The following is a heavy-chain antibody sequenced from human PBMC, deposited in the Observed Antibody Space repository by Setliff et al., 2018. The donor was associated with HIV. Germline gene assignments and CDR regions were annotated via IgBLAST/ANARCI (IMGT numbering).Heavy chain of an antibody. CDR1: GGSISSGYYY. D-gene: IGHD5-18*01. V-gene: IGHV4-61*02. CDR2: IYTSGST. CDR3: ASYSYGISDAFDI. J-gene: IGHJ3*02. Sequence: TSETLSLTCTVSGGSISSGYYYWSWIRQPAGKGLEWVGRIYTSGSTSYNPSLKSRLTISVDTSKNQFSLKLNSVTAADTAVYYCASYSYGISDAFDIWGPGTMVTVSS.